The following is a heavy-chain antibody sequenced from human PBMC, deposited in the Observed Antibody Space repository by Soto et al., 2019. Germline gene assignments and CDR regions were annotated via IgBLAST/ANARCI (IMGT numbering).Heavy chain of an antibody. V-gene: IGHV4-39*01. J-gene: IGHJ3*01. Sequence: QLQLQESGPGLVKPSETLSLTCTVSGGSISSSTYFWGWVRLPPGKGLEWIGSIYYSGTTYYNPSRESRVTIFVDTSKTRVSRKLTSVTAADTAVYYCARHSGGVTGTMGPFDVWGQGAMVTFSS. CDR2: IYYSGTT. CDR3: ARHSGGVTGTMGPFDV. CDR1: GGSISSSTYF. D-gene: IGHD3-16*01.